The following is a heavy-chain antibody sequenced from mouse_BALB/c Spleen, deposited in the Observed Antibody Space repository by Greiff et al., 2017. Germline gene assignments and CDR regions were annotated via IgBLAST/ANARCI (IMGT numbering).Heavy chain of an antibody. V-gene: IGHV2-6-4*01. D-gene: IGHD1-2*01. J-gene: IGHJ2*01. CDR2: IWGGGST. Sequence: QVQLKESGPGLVAPSQSLSITCTVSGFSLTSYSVHWVRQPPGKGLEWLGMIWGGGSTDYNSALISRLSISKDNSTSQVFLKMNSLQTDDTAMDYYAREGLRLRFFDYWGQGTTLTVSS. CDR1: GFSLTSYS. CDR3: AREGLRLRFFDY.